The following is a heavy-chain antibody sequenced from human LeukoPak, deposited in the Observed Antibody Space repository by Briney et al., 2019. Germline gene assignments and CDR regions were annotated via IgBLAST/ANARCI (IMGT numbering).Heavy chain of an antibody. D-gene: IGHD3-9*01. CDR1: GGTFSSYA. CDR2: IIPIFGTA. CDR3: ARTVLTGYSTFDY. V-gene: IGHV1-69*05. Sequence: ASVKVSCKASGGTFSSYAISWVRQAPGQGLEWMGGIIPIFGTANYAQKFQGRVTITTDESTSTAYMELSSLRSEDTAVYYCARTVLTGYSTFDYRGQGTLVTVSS. J-gene: IGHJ4*02.